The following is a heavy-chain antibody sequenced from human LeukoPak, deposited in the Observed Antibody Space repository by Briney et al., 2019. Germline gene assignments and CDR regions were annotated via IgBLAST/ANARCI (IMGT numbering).Heavy chain of an antibody. D-gene: IGHD1-26*01. CDR1: GYTFTSYD. J-gene: IGHJ4*02. Sequence: GESLKISCKGSGYTFTSYDINWVRQATGQGLEWMGWMNPNSGNTGYAQKFQGRVTMTRNTSISTAYMELSSLRSEDTAVYYCASSGSSGGELDYWGQGTLVTVSS. CDR2: MNPNSGNT. V-gene: IGHV1-8*01. CDR3: ASSGSSGGELDY.